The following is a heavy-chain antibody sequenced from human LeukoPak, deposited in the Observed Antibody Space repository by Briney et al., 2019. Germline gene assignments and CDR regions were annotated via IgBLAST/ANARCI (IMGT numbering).Heavy chain of an antibody. J-gene: IGHJ6*02. CDR1: GGSFSGYY. D-gene: IGHD4-17*01. CDR2: IYYSGST. V-gene: IGHV4-59*01. Sequence: SETLSLTCAVYGGSFSGYYWSWIRQPPGKGLEWIGYIYYSGSTNYNPSLKSRVTISVDTSKNQFSLKLSSVTAADTAVYYCARDRTTVTTYYYYGMDVWGQGTTVTVSS. CDR3: ARDRTTVTTYYYYGMDV.